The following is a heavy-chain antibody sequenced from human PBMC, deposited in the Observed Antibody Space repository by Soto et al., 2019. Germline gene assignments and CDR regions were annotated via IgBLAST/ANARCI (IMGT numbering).Heavy chain of an antibody. D-gene: IGHD6-19*01. CDR3: TTESGYSSGWYKEGPRGVVSGYYYYMDV. V-gene: IGHV3-15*01. Sequence: EVQLVESGGGLVKPGGSLRLSCAASGFTFSNAWMSWVRQAPGKGLEWVGRIKSKTDGGTTDYAAPVKGRFTISRDDSKNTLYLQMNSLKTEDTAVYYCTTESGYSSGWYKEGPRGVVSGYYYYMDVWGKGTTVTVSS. CDR2: IKSKTDGGTT. J-gene: IGHJ6*03. CDR1: GFTFSNAW.